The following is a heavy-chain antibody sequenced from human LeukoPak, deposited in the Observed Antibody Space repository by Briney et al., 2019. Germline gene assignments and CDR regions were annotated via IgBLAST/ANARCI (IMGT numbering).Heavy chain of an antibody. Sequence: ASVKVSFKASGYTFTDYYIHWVRQAPGQGLEWMGWINPNSGGTNYAQKFQGRVTMTRDTSISTAYMELSRLRSDDTAVYYCASRSYDSSGISYHYYYYGVDVWGQGTTVTVSS. CDR2: INPNSGGT. V-gene: IGHV1-2*02. CDR1: GYTFTDYY. CDR3: ASRSYDSSGISYHYYYYGVDV. D-gene: IGHD3-22*01. J-gene: IGHJ6*02.